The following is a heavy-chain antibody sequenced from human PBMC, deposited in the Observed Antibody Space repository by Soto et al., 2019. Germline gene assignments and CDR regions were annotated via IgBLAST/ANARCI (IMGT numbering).Heavy chain of an antibody. J-gene: IGHJ4*02. CDR3: ARDKIFGVFIPTSPAYYFDY. Sequence: SETLSLTCAVYGGSFSGYYWSWIRQPPGKGLEWIGEINHSGSTNYNPSLKSRVTISVDTSKNQFSLKLSSVTAADTAVYYCARDKIFGVFIPTSPAYYFDYWGQGTLVTGSA. CDR1: GGSFSGYY. D-gene: IGHD3-3*01. CDR2: INHSGST. V-gene: IGHV4-34*01.